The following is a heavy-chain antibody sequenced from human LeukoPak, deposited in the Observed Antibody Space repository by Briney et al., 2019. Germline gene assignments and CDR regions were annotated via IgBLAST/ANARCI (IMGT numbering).Heavy chain of an antibody. Sequence: PGGSLRLACAVSGFTFSSYSMTWVRQAPGKGLGWVSYISSSSSTIYYAASVKGRFTISRHNAKNSLYLQMNSLRAEDTAVYYCARVGYYEFWGGPYYFDYWGQGTLVTVSS. J-gene: IGHJ4*02. CDR3: ARVGYYEFWGGPYYFDY. CDR2: ISSSSSTI. D-gene: IGHD3-3*01. V-gene: IGHV3-48*01. CDR1: GFTFSSYS.